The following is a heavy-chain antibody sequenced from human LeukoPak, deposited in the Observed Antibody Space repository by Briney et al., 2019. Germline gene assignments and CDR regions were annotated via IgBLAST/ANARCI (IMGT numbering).Heavy chain of an antibody. Sequence: ASVKVSCTASGYTFTSYDIHWVRQATGQGLEWMGRMNPNNGNTGDAQKFQGRVTMTRDPSISTAYMELSSLRSEDTGVYFCARALAGTAELDVWAKGPRSPSPQ. CDR3: ARALAGTAELDV. D-gene: IGHD1-1*01. J-gene: IGHJ6*04. V-gene: IGHV1-8*01. CDR1: GYTFTSYD. CDR2: MNPNNGNT.